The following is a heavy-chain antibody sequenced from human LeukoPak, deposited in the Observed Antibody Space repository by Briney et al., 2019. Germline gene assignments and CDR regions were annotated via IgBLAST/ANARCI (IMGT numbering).Heavy chain of an antibody. CDR1: GFTFSSYW. CDR3: ARDRFITMIVVVNDGAFDI. J-gene: IGHJ3*02. V-gene: IGHV3-7*01. Sequence: PGGSLRLSCAASGFTFSSYWMSWVRQAPGKGLEWVANINQDGSEKYYVDSVKGRFTISRDNAKNSLYLQMNSLRAEDTAEYYCARDRFITMIVVVNDGAFDIWGQGTMVTVSS. CDR2: INQDGSEK. D-gene: IGHD3-22*01.